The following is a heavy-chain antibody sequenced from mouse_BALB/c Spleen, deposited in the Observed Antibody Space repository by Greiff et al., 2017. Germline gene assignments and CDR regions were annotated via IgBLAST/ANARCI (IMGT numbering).Heavy chain of an antibody. Sequence: EVKVVESGGGLVQPGGSLRLSCATSGFTFTDYYMSWVRQPPGKALEWLGFIRNKANGYTTEYSASVKGRFTISRDNSQSILYLQMNTLRAEDSATYYCARSFYDYDGNYYAMDYWGQGTSVTVSS. CDR3: ARSFYDYDGNYYAMDY. V-gene: IGHV7-3*02. CDR1: GFTFTDYY. J-gene: IGHJ4*01. D-gene: IGHD2-4*01. CDR2: IRNKANGYTT.